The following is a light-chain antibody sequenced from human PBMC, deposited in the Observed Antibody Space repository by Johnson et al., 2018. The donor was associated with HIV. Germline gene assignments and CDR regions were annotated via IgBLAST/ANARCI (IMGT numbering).Light chain of an antibody. Sequence: QAVLTQPPSVSAAPGQKVTISCSGSSSNIENNYVSWYQQLPGTAPKLLIYDSDKRPSGIPDRFSASKSGPSATLGITGLQPGDEADYYCGTWDSSLSAYVFGTGTKVTVL. J-gene: IGLJ1*01. V-gene: IGLV1-51*01. CDR2: DSD. CDR1: SSNIENNY. CDR3: GTWDSSLSAYV.